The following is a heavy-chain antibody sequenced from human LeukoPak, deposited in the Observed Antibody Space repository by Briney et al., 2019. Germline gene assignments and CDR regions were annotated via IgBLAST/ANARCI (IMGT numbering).Heavy chain of an antibody. CDR3: TSTIYGSGKAGY. CDR1: GFTFSSYA. D-gene: IGHD3-10*01. CDR2: ISGSGGST. V-gene: IGHV3-23*01. J-gene: IGHJ4*02. Sequence: GGSLRLSCAASGFTFSSYAMSWVRQAPGKGLEWVSAISGSGGSTYYADSVKGRFTISRDGSKNTVYLQMNSLKTEDTAMYYCTSTIYGSGKAGYWGQGTLVTVSS.